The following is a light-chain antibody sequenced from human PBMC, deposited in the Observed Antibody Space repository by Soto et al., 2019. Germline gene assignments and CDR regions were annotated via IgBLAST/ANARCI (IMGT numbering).Light chain of an antibody. CDR1: SSDVGAYNY. Sequence: QSALTQPPSASGSPGQSVTISCTGTSSDVGAYNYVSWYQQHAGKAPKLVIYEVTKRPSGVPDRFSGSKSANTAYLTVSGVQAEDEADYYCSSFASSNTWVFGGGTKLTVL. V-gene: IGLV2-8*01. CDR2: EVT. J-gene: IGLJ3*02. CDR3: SSFASSNTWV.